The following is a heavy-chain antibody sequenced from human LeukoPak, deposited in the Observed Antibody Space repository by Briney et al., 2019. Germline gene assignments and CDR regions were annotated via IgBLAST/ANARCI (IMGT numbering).Heavy chain of an antibody. Sequence: ASVKVSCKASGYTFTSYYMHWVRQAPGQGLEWMGIINPSGGSTSYAQKFQGRVTMTRDTSTSTVYMELSRLRSEDTAVYYCAGGVYCSSTSCYYYFGYWGQGTLVTVSS. CDR1: GYTFTSYY. J-gene: IGHJ4*02. CDR3: AGGVYCSSTSCYYYFGY. CDR2: INPSGGST. V-gene: IGHV1-46*01. D-gene: IGHD2-2*01.